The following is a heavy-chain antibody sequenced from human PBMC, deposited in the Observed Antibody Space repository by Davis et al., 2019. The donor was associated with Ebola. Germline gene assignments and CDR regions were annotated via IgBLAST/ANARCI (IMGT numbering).Heavy chain of an antibody. CDR1: EGTLRTHG. J-gene: IGHJ3*02. V-gene: IGHV1-69*10. Sequence: AASVKVSCKAAEGTLRTHGMSWVRQAPGQGLEWMGGLIPILGTPNYAQKFQGRVTVTRDTSTTTVYMDLSSLRSEDTALYYCTTPGGQDSGYDVFDIWGQGTMVTVSS. CDR2: LIPILGTP. D-gene: IGHD5-12*01. CDR3: TTPGGQDSGYDVFDI.